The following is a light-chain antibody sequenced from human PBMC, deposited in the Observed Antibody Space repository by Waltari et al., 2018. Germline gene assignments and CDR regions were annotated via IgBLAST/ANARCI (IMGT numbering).Light chain of an antibody. CDR2: HAS. J-gene: IGKJ1*01. CDR1: QSVSKY. CDR3: QKYESLPAT. Sequence: EIVLTQSPGSLSLSPGERATLSCRASQSVSKYLDGYQQKPGQAPRLLIYHASSRATGIQDRFSGSGYGTDFSLTISRLEPEDFAVYYCQKYESLPATFGQGTKVEIK. V-gene: IGKV3-20*01.